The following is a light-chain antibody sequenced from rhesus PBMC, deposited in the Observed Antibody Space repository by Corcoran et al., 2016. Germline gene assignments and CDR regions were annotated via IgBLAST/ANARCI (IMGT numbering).Light chain of an antibody. V-gene: IGKV1-37*01. CDR3: QQYNSAPMYS. CDR2: YAA. CDR1: QGISSY. J-gene: IGKJ2*01. Sequence: DIQMTQSPSSLSASVGDTVTITCRASQGISSYLAWYQQKPGKAPKPLIYYAANLENGVPSRFSGSGPGTEFTLTSSSLQPEDCATYYCQQYNSAPMYSFGQGTKVEIK.